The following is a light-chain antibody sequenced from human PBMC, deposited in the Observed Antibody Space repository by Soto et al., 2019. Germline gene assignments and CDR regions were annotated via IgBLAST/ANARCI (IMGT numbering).Light chain of an antibody. CDR2: GAS. V-gene: IGKV3-15*01. J-gene: IGKJ1*01. CDR1: QSVSIN. Sequence: EVVITQSPSTLSLSPGERSTLSCGASQSVSINLAWYQQKSGQAPRLVIYGASTRATGIPARFSGGGSGTEFTLTISSLQSEDFAVYYCQQFNNWPRTFGQGTKVDIK. CDR3: QQFNNWPRT.